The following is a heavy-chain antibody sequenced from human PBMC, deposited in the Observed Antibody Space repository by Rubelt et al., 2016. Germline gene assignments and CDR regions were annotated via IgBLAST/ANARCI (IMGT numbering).Heavy chain of an antibody. D-gene: IGHD3-10*01. CDR1: GLTFSSYG. CDR2: IWYGGSYY. V-gene: IGHV3-33*01. CDR3: AGGRGGTALDD. Sequence: VQLVESGGGLVQPGRSLSLSCAASGLTFSSYGLHWVRQAPGTGLEWVAVIWYGGSYYDYAVAVNGRFSFSSEDSKDTLDLQMNSLRAEDTGVCYCAGGRGGTALDDWGQGTLVTVSS. J-gene: IGHJ4*02.